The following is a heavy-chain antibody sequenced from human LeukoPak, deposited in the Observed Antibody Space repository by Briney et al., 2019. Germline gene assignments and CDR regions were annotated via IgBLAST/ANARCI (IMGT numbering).Heavy chain of an antibody. CDR2: IKEDGSEK. V-gene: IGHV3-7*01. CDR1: GFTFSSYW. Sequence: GGSLRLSCAASGFTFSSYWMSWVRQAPGKGLEWVANIKEDGSEKYYVDSVKGRFTISRDNAKNSLYLQMNSLRAEDTAVYYCARDRTPITMVRGDYFDYWGQGTLVTVSS. D-gene: IGHD3-10*01. CDR3: ARDRTPITMVRGDYFDY. J-gene: IGHJ4*02.